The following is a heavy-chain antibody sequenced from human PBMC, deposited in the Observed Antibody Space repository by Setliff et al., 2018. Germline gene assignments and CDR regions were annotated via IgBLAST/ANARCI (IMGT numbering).Heavy chain of an antibody. CDR1: GGNFNTYA. V-gene: IGHV1-69*13. D-gene: IGHD4-17*01. Sequence: ASVKVSCKASGGNFNTYAISWVRQAPGQGLEWMGGIIPIFGTTNYAQKFQGRVTITADESTSTAYMELSSLRSEDTAVYYCARDFLGIHIDHGNALDDYWGQGTLFTVSS. CDR3: ARDFLGIHIDHGNALDDY. CDR2: IIPIFGTT. J-gene: IGHJ4*02.